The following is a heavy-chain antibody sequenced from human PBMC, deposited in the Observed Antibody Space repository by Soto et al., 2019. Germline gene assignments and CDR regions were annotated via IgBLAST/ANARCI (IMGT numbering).Heavy chain of an antibody. Sequence: QVQLVESGGGVVQPGRSLRLSCAASGFTFSSYAMHWVRQAPGKGLEWVAVISYDGSNKYYADSVKGRFTISRDNSKNTLYLQMNSLRAEDTAVHYCARDSEATVTEPNWFDPWGQGTLVTVSS. V-gene: IGHV3-30-3*01. J-gene: IGHJ5*02. CDR2: ISYDGSNK. CDR3: ARDSEATVTEPNWFDP. CDR1: GFTFSSYA. D-gene: IGHD4-17*01.